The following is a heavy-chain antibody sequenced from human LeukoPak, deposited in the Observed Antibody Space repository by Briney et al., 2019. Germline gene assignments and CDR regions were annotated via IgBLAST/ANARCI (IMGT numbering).Heavy chain of an antibody. J-gene: IGHJ4*02. CDR2: ISSSSSTI. CDR1: GFTFSSHS. Sequence: GGSLRLSCAASGFTFSSHSMNWVRQAPGKGLEWFSYISSSSSTIYYADSVKGRFTISRDNAKNSLYLQMNSLRAEDTAVYYCARDFSDDSSGYYGELDYWGQGTLVTVSS. CDR3: ARDFSDDSSGYYGELDY. V-gene: IGHV3-48*01. D-gene: IGHD3-22*01.